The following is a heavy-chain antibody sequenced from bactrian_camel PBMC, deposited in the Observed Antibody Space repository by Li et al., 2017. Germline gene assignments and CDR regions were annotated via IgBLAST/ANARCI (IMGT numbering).Heavy chain of an antibody. Sequence: HVQLVESGGGSVQVGGSLRLSCVASGDIIGRYCMGWFRQIPDREREGVAGIESDGSTSYADSVKGRFTISQDNAKNTISLQMNNLKPEDTGMYYCAAVGGLSDCSSSFQDYEHNFWGRGTQVTVS. CDR1: GDIIGRYC. D-gene: IGHD3*01. CDR2: IESDGST. J-gene: IGHJ4*01. CDR3: AAVGGLSDCSSSFQDYEHNF. V-gene: IGHV3S53*01.